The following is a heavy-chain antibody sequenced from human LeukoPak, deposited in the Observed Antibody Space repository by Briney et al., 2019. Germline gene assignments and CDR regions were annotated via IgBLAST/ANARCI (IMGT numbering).Heavy chain of an antibody. J-gene: IGHJ3*02. CDR3: ARHSGHSSTNDAFDI. CDR1: DGSINGYY. V-gene: IGHV4-59*01. D-gene: IGHD6-13*01. Sequence: KPSETLSLTCTVSDGSINGYYWSWIRQPPGKGLDWIGYMYSGGTTNYSPSLKSRVTISEDMSKNQFSLKLTSVTAADTAVYYCARHSGHSSTNDAFDIWGQGTMVTVSS. CDR2: MYSGGTT.